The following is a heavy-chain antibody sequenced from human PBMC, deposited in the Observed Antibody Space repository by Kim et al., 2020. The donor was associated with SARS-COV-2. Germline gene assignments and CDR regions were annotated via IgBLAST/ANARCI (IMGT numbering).Heavy chain of an antibody. J-gene: IGHJ4*02. CDR3: AKDMGYSSGLPDY. V-gene: IGHV3-9*01. CDR2: ISWNSGSI. Sequence: GGSLRLSCAASRFTFDDYAMHWVRQAPGKGLESVSGISWNSGSIGYADSVKGRFTISRDNAKNSLYLQMNSLRAEDTALYYCAKDMGYSSGLPDYWGQGTLVTVSS. D-gene: IGHD6-19*01. CDR1: RFTFDDYA.